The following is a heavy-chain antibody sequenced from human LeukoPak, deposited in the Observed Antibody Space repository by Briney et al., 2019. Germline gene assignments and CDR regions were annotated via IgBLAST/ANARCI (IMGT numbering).Heavy chain of an antibody. CDR1: GGTFSSYA. V-gene: IGHV1-69*05. J-gene: IGHJ5*02. Sequence: ASVKVSRKASGGTFSSYAISWVRQAPGQGLEWMGRIIPIFGTANYAQKFQGRVTITTDESTSTAYMELSSLRSEDTAVYYCAREEADSSGWYGGWFDPWGQGTLVTVSS. D-gene: IGHD6-19*01. CDR2: IIPIFGTA. CDR3: AREEADSSGWYGGWFDP.